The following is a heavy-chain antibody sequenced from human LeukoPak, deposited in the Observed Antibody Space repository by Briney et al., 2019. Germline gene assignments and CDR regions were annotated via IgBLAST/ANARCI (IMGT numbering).Heavy chain of an antibody. CDR1: GFSLSTSGGG. Sequence: SGPTLVKPTQTLTLTCTFSGFSLSTSGGGVGWIRQPPGKALEWLALIYWDDDKRYSPSLKSRLTITKDTSKNQVVLTMTNMDPVDTATYYCAHWREDSSGWYASDYWGQGTLVTVSS. D-gene: IGHD6-19*01. CDR3: AHWREDSSGWYASDY. J-gene: IGHJ4*02. CDR2: IYWDDDK. V-gene: IGHV2-5*02.